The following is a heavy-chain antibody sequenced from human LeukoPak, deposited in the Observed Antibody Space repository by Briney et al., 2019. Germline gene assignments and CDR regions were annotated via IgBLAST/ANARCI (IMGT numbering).Heavy chain of an antibody. Sequence: SLLLSCCASGFTFEDYAMHWVRPAPGKGLEWVSGISWNSGSAGYADSVNGLFTISRDNAKNSLYLQMNSLRTEDTAFYYCARGGDYYGSGSYPNNWFDSWGQGTQVTVSS. CDR3: ARGGDYYGSGSYPNNWFDS. CDR1: GFTFEDYA. D-gene: IGHD3-10*01. V-gene: IGHV3-9*01. CDR2: ISWNSGSA. J-gene: IGHJ5*01.